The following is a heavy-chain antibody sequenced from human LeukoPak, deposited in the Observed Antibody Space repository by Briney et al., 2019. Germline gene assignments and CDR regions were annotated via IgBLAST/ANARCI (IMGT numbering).Heavy chain of an antibody. D-gene: IGHD3-9*01. Sequence: SVKVSCKASGGTFSSYAISWVRQAPGQGLEWMGRIIPIFGTANYAQKFQGRVTITTDESTSTAYMELRSLRSDDTAVYYCARSELRYFDWLLMNNWFDPWGQGTLVTVSS. J-gene: IGHJ5*02. CDR3: ARSELRYFDWLLMNNWFDP. CDR1: GGTFSSYA. CDR2: IIPIFGTA. V-gene: IGHV1-69*05.